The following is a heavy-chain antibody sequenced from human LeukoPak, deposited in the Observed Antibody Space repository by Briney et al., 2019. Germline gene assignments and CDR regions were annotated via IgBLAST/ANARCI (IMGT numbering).Heavy chain of an antibody. CDR1: GGSFSGYY. CDR2: INHGGST. J-gene: IGHJ5*02. D-gene: IGHD3-9*01. V-gene: IGHV4-34*01. Sequence: SETLSLTCAVYGGSFSGYYWSWIRQPPGKGLEWIGEINHGGSTNYNPSLKSRVTISVDTSKNQFSLKLSSVTAADTAVYYCARSSRDYGILTGYYPNWFDPWGQGTLVTVSS. CDR3: ARSSRDYGILTGYYPNWFDP.